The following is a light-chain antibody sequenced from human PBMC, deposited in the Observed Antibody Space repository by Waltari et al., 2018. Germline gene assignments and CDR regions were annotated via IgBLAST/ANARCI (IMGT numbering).Light chain of an antibody. V-gene: IGKV1-39*01. CDR1: QSIKTY. CDR2: AAS. Sequence: DLQVTPSPPSLSALVGDRVSITCRTTQSIKTYLNWYQQKPGEAPQLLIYAASNLQRGLPSRFTGSGSGTDFTLTITNLQPDDFALYYWGQTYGFPPTFGQGTQVELK. J-gene: IGKJ1*01. CDR3: GQTYGFPPT.